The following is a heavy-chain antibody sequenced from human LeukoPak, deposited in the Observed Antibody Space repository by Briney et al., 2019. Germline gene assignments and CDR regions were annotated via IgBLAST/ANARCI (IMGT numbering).Heavy chain of an antibody. Sequence: PSQTLSLTCTVSGGSISSGSYYWSWIRQPAGKGLEWIGRIYTSGSTNYNPSLKSRVTISVDTSKNQFSLKLSSVTAADTAVYYCARDGDYYDSSGYYWDWGQGTLVTVSS. D-gene: IGHD3-22*01. V-gene: IGHV4-61*02. CDR1: GGSISSGSYY. J-gene: IGHJ4*02. CDR3: ARDGDYYDSSGYYWD. CDR2: IYTSGST.